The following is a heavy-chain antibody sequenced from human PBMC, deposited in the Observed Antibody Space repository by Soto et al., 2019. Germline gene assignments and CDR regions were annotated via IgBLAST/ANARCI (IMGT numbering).Heavy chain of an antibody. Sequence: GGSLRLSCEASGFTFSGYGMHWVRQAPGKGLEWVAVISYYGTNEYYEDSVKGRFTISRDDSKNTLYLQMNSLRIEDTAVYFCEKEDPIGTYSIGYWGQGSHVTVSS. CDR2: ISYYGTNE. CDR1: GFTFSGYG. CDR3: EKEDPIGTYSIGY. V-gene: IGHV3-30*18. J-gene: IGHJ4*02. D-gene: IGHD1-26*01.